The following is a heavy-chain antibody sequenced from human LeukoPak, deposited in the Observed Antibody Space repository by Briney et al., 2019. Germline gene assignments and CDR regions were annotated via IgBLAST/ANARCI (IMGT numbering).Heavy chain of an antibody. CDR1: GFTFSGSA. CDR3: TTDPGYYYGSGSYKPLDY. J-gene: IGHJ4*02. D-gene: IGHD3-10*01. CDR2: IRSKANSYAT. V-gene: IGHV3-73*01. Sequence: GGSLRLSCAASGFTFSGSAMHWVRQASGKGLEWVGRIRSKANSYATAYAASVKGRFTISRDDSKNTLYLQMNSLKTEDTAVYYCTTDPGYYYGSGSYKPLDYWGQGTLVTVSS.